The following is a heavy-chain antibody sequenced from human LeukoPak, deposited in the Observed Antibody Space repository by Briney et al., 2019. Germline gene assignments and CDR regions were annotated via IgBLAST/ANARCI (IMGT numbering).Heavy chain of an antibody. V-gene: IGHV3-23*01. D-gene: IGHD3-22*01. CDR2: ISGSGGST. CDR1: GFTFSNYD. Sequence: GGSLRLSCAASGFTFSNYDMSWLRQAPGQGLEWVSDISGSGGSTYYADSVKGRLTISRDNSKNTLYLQMDSLRAEDTAVYYCAKVGIRISVIVVVFTTADDWYFDLWGRGTLVTVSS. J-gene: IGHJ2*01. CDR3: AKVGIRISVIVVVFTTADDWYFDL.